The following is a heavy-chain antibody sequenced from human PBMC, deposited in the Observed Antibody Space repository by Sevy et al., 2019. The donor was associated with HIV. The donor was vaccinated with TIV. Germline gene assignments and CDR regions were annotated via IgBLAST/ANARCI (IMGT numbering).Heavy chain of an antibody. Sequence: SETLSLTCTVSGGSISSGDYYWSWIRQPPGKGLEWIGYIYYSGSTYYNPSLKSRVTISVDTSKNQFSLKLSSVTAAVTAVYYGARVSAERYSNYYYYGMDVWGEGTTGTVSS. J-gene: IGHJ6*04. D-gene: IGHD4-4*01. V-gene: IGHV4-30-4*01. CDR2: IYYSGST. CDR1: GGSISSGDYY. CDR3: ARVSAERYSNYYYYGMDV.